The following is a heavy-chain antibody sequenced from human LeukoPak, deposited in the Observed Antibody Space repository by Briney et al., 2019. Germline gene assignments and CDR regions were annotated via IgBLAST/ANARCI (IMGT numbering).Heavy chain of an antibody. Sequence: GGSLRLSCAASEFTFTSYELNWVRQAPGKGLEWVSYISSSGNTISYADSVKGRFTISRDNAKNSLYLQVISLRAEDTAVYYCANSVAGTVVGFDYWGQGTLVTVSS. D-gene: IGHD6-19*01. CDR3: ANSVAGTVVGFDY. J-gene: IGHJ4*02. CDR2: ISSSGNTI. V-gene: IGHV3-48*03. CDR1: EFTFTSYE.